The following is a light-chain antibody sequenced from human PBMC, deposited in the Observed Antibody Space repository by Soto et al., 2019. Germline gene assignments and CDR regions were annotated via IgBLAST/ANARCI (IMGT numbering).Light chain of an antibody. CDR2: DAS. CDR3: QQTYNTPIT. Sequence: DIQMTQSPAALSASVGDRVTITCQASQDISNFLNWYRQKPGEAPNLLIYDASTLETGVPLRFSGSGSGTDFTLTISSLQPEDFATYYCQQTYNTPITFGQGTRLEIK. J-gene: IGKJ5*01. CDR1: QDISNF. V-gene: IGKV1-39*01.